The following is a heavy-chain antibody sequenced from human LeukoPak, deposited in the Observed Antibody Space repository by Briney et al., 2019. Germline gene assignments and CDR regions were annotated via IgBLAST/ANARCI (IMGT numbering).Heavy chain of an antibody. D-gene: IGHD7-27*01. V-gene: IGHV1-2*06. J-gene: IGHJ4*02. Sequence: ASVKVSCNTSGYTFNGYFIHWVRHAAGQGLEWMGRINPSSGVTEYAQNFQGRVAMSRDTSISTASMELSWLTSDDTAVYYCARDLSSTPNWEFDYWGQGTLVTVSS. CDR1: GYTFNGYF. CDR2: INPSSGVT. CDR3: ARDLSSTPNWEFDY.